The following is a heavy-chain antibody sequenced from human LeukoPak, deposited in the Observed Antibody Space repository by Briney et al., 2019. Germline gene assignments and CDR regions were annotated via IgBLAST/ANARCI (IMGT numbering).Heavy chain of an antibody. V-gene: IGHV3-23*01. CDR3: AKGGYYDSSGYYYVY. D-gene: IGHD3-22*01. CDR1: GFSLSTYS. J-gene: IGHJ4*02. CDR2: ISGSGGST. Sequence: GGSLRLSCAASGFSLSTYSMNWVRQAPGKGLEWVSAISGSGGSTYYADSVKGRFTISRDNSKNTLYLQMNSLRAEDTAVYYCAKGGYYDSSGYYYVYWGQGTLVTVSS.